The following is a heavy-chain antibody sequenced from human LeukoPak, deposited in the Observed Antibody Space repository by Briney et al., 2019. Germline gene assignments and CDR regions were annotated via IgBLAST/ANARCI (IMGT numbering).Heavy chain of an antibody. J-gene: IGHJ4*02. CDR3: ARASRVVAVAGPWYDFGYYFDY. D-gene: IGHD6-19*01. V-gene: IGHV1-46*01. CDR1: GYTFTSYY. Sequence: ASVKVSCKASGYTFTSYYMHWVRQAPGQGLEWMGIINPSGGSTSYAQKFQGRVTMTRDTSTSTVYMELSSLGSEDTAVYYCARASRVVAVAGPWYDFGYYFDYWGQGTLVTVSS. CDR2: INPSGGST.